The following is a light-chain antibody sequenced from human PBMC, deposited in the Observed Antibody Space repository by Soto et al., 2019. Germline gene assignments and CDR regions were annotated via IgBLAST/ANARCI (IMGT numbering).Light chain of an antibody. CDR2: VVS. Sequence: QSALTQPRSVSGSPGQSVTISCSGTRTDVGGNNYVSWYQQHPGKTPKLLVYVVSRRPAGVPDRFSGSKSSNTASLTIAGRKDEDDVEYSGCSYAGMDPFVFGTGTKLTVL. J-gene: IGLJ1*01. CDR3: CSYAGMDPFV. V-gene: IGLV2-11*01. CDR1: RTDVGGNNY.